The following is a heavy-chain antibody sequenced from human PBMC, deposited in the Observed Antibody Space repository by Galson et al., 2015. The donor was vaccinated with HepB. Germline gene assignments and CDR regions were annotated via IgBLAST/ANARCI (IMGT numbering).Heavy chain of an antibody. J-gene: IGHJ6*02. CDR3: ARSLLWYGDLLRSLYYCMDV. D-gene: IGHD3-10*01. CDR2: INAGSGNT. V-gene: IGHV1-3*01. Sequence: SVKVSCKASGYSFTSYAIHWVRQAPGHRLEWMGWINAGSGNTMYSQNFHDRITITRDTTASTAYMELSSLRSEDTALYYCARSLLWYGDLLRSLYYCMDVWGQGTTVTVSS. CDR1: GYSFTSYA.